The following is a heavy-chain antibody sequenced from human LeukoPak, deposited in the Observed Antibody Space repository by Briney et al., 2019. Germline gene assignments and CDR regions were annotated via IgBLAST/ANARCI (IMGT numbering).Heavy chain of an antibody. CDR3: AKLPDP. CDR2: ISYDGSNK. CDR1: GFTFSSYG. J-gene: IGHJ5*02. Sequence: PGGSLRLSCAASGFTFSSYGMHWVRQAPGKGLEWVAVISYDGSNKYYADSVKGRFTISRDNSKNTLYLQMNSLRAEDTAVYYCAKLPDPWGQGTLVTVSS. V-gene: IGHV3-30*18.